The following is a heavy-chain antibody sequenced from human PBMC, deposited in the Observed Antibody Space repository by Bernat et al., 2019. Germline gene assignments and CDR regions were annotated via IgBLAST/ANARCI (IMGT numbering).Heavy chain of an antibody. CDR1: GFTFSSYA. D-gene: IGHD7-27*01. CDR2: ITGSGGGT. V-gene: IGHV3-23*04. J-gene: IGHJ3*01. CDR3: AKHVGNPSGAFDV. Sequence: VQLVESGGGVVQPGRSLRLSCAASGFTFSSYAMTWVRQAPGKGLVWVSSITGSGGGTYYADSVKGRFTISRDNSKNTLYLQMNSLTAEDTAVYYCAKHVGNPSGAFDVWGQGTMVTVSS.